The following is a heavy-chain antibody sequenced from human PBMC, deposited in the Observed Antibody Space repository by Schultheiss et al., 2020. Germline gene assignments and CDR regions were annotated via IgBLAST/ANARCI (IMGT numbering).Heavy chain of an antibody. V-gene: IGHV3-11*04. CDR3: ARKYSGYDR. CDR2: ITSSSSTI. J-gene: IGHJ5*02. D-gene: IGHD5-12*01. CDR1: GGSFSGYY. Sequence: LSLTCAVYGGSFSGYYWSWIRQPPGKGLEWVSYITSSSSTIYYADSVKGRFTISRDNAKNSLYLQMNSLRAEDTAVYYCARKYSGYDRWGQGTLVTVSS.